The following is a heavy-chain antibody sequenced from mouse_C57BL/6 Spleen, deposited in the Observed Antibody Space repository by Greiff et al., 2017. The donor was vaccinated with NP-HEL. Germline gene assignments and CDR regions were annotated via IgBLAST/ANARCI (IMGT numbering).Heavy chain of an antibody. J-gene: IGHJ1*03. CDR2: IRNKANGYTT. D-gene: IGHD1-1*01. Sequence: EVQLVESGGGLVQPGGSLSLSCAASGFTFTDYYMSWVRQPPGKALEWLGFIRNKANGYTTEYSASVKGRFTISRDNSQSILYLQMNALGAEDSATYYCARTVVATKYFEVWGTGTTVTVSS. V-gene: IGHV7-3*01. CDR3: ARTVVATKYFEV. CDR1: GFTFTDYY.